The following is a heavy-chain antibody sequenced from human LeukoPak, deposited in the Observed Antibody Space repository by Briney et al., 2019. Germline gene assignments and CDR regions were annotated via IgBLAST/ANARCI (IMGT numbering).Heavy chain of an antibody. V-gene: IGHV1-2*02. CDR3: ARARDTAMALFDY. Sequence: GASVKVSCKASGYTFTGYYMHWVRQAPGQGLEWMGWINPNSGGTNYAQKFQGRVTMTRDTSISTAYMELSRLRSDDTAVYYCARARDTAMALFDYWGQGTLVTVSS. J-gene: IGHJ4*02. CDR1: GYTFTGYY. CDR2: INPNSGGT. D-gene: IGHD5-18*01.